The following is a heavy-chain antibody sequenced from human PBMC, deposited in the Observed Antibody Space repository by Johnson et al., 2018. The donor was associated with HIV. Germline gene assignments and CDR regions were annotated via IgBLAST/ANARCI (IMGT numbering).Heavy chain of an antibody. D-gene: IGHD1-7*01. Sequence: QVQLVESGGGVVQPGRSLRLSCAASGFTFSSYAIHLVRQAPGKGLEWVAVISYDGSNKYYADSVKGRFTISRDNSKNTLYLQMNSLRAEDTAVYYCARDLTGTTEHDEAFDIWGQGTMVTVSS. CDR3: ARDLTGTTEHDEAFDI. V-gene: IGHV3-30*04. CDR2: ISYDGSNK. J-gene: IGHJ3*02. CDR1: GFTFSSYA.